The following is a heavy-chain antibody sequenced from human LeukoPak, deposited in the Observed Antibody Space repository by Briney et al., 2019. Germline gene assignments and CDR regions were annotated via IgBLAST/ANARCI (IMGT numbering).Heavy chain of an antibody. D-gene: IGHD2-8*01. V-gene: IGHV4-4*07. Sequence: SETLSLTCTVSGGSISSYYWSWIRQPAGKGLEWIGRIYTSGSTNYNPSLKSRVTMSVDTSKNQFSLKLSSVTAADTAVYYCARDRIGYCTNGVCYTSSSSSWFWFDPWGQGTLVTVSS. CDR2: IYTSGST. CDR1: GGSISSYY. J-gene: IGHJ5*02. CDR3: ARDRIGYCTNGVCYTSSSSSWFWFDP.